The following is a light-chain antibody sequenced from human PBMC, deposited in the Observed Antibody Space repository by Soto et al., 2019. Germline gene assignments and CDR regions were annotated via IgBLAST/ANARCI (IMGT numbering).Light chain of an antibody. CDR1: SSNIGSNS. CDR3: AAWDDSLNGYV. J-gene: IGLJ1*01. Sequence: QSVLTQPPSASGTHGQRVTISCSGSSSNIGSNSANWYQQLPGTAPKLLIYSNTQWPSGIPHRFSGSKSGTSASLAISGLQSEDEADYYCAAWDDSLNGYVFGTGTKLTVL. V-gene: IGLV1-44*01. CDR2: SNT.